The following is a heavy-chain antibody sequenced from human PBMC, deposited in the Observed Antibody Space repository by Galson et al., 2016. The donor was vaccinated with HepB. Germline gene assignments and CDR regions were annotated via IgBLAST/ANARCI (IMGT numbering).Heavy chain of an antibody. CDR1: DDPLRGSTSF. J-gene: IGHJ5*02. Sequence: SETLSLTCTVSDDPLRGSTSFWGWICQPPGKGLEWIGNIHYTGSTYYNPSLKSRVTISVDTSKNQFSLKLTSVTAADTAVYYCPRRVPVDKTPRPPRCFDPWGQGTLVTVSS. D-gene: IGHD2-2*01. V-gene: IGHV4-39*01. CDR2: IHYTGST. CDR3: PRRVPVDKTPRPPRCFDP.